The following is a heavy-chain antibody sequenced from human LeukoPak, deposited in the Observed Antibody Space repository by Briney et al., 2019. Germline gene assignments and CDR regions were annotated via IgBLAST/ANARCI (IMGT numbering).Heavy chain of an antibody. CDR1: GYTFTSYA. J-gene: IGHJ6*03. D-gene: IGHD4-11*01. Sequence: ASVKVSCKASGYTFTSYAMNWVRQAPGQGLEWMGWINTNTGNPTYAQGFTGRFVFSLDTSVSTAYLQISSLKAEDTAVYYCARDGSTVTTFYYYYYMDVWGKGTTVTVSS. CDR2: INTNTGNP. CDR3: ARDGSTVTTFYYYYYMDV. V-gene: IGHV7-4-1*02.